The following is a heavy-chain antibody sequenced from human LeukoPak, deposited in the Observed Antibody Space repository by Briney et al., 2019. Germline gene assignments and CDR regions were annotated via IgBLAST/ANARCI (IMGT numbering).Heavy chain of an antibody. CDR3: ARGDYYDFWSGYYGDY. CDR2: INPNSGGT. CDR1: GYTFTGYY. J-gene: IGHJ4*02. Sequence: ASVKVSCKASGYTFTGYYMHWVRQAPGQGLEWMGWINPNSGGTNYAQKFQGRVTMTRDTSISAAYMELSRLRSDDTAVYYCARGDYYDFWSGYYGDYWGQGTLVTVSS. V-gene: IGHV1-2*02. D-gene: IGHD3-3*01.